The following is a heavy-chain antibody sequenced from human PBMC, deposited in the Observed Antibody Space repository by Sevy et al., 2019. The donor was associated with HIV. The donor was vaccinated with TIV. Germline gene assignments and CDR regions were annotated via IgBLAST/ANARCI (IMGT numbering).Heavy chain of an antibody. J-gene: IGHJ4*02. D-gene: IGHD6-19*01. V-gene: IGHV3-33*01. CDR1: GFTFSNSG. CDR3: VRESPSDWYLDS. CDR2: IFSDGVTS. Sequence: GGSLRLSCAASGFTFSNSGMHWVRQSPGKGLEWVASIFSDGVTSYYGDSVRGRFTVFRDNSKSTLYLQLNSLRVEDTAIYYCVRESPSDWYLDSWGQGTLVTVSS.